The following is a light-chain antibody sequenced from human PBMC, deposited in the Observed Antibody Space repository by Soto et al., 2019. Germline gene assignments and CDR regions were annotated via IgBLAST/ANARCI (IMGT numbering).Light chain of an antibody. J-gene: IGLJ2*01. CDR2: EVS. Sequence: QSVLTQPASVSGSPGQSIIISFTGTSSDIGKYNYVSWYQQHPGKAPKLMIFEVSHRPSGVSHRFSGSKSGNTASLTISGLQTEDEADYYCSSYIDTDTLLFGGGTKLTVL. CDR1: SSDIGKYNY. V-gene: IGLV2-14*01. CDR3: SSYIDTDTLL.